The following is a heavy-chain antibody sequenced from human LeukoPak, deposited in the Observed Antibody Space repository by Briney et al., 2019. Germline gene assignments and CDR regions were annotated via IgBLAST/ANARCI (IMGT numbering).Heavy chain of an antibody. CDR3: ARPWGVRRSLDY. Sequence: GGSLRLSCAASGFTFSSYSMNWVRQAPGKGLEWVSSISSSSRYIYYADSVKGRFTISRDNAKNSLSLQMNSLRAEDTAVYYCARPWGVRRSLDYWGQGTLVTVSS. CDR1: GFTFSSYS. CDR2: ISSSSRYI. J-gene: IGHJ4*02. D-gene: IGHD3-10*01. V-gene: IGHV3-21*01.